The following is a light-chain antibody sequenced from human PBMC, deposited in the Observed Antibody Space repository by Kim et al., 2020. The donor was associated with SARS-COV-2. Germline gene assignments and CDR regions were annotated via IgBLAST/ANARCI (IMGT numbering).Light chain of an antibody. V-gene: IGLV3-21*04. CDR2: YDS. CDR3: QVWDNSRVHLV. J-gene: IGLJ2*01. CDR1: NMGVKS. Sequence: AQGQTASSTGGGDNMGVKSVHWYQQKPGQAPVLVIHYDSDRPSGIPERFSGSNSGNTATLTITGVEAGDEADYYCQVWDNSRVHLVFGGGTQLTVL.